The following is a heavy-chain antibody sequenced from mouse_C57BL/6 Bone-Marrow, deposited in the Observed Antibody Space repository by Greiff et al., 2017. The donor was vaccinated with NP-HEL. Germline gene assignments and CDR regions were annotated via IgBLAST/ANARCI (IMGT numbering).Heavy chain of an antibody. CDR2: IDPNSGGT. Sequence: QVQLKRPGAELVKPGASVKLSCKASGYTFTSYWMHWVKQRPGRGLEWIGRIDPNSGGTKYNEKFKSKATLTVDKPSSTAYMQLSSLTSEDSAVYYCARSSCSGYLYAMDYWGQGTSVTVSS. CDR1: GYTFTSYW. CDR3: ARSSCSGYLYAMDY. D-gene: IGHD3-2*02. J-gene: IGHJ4*01. V-gene: IGHV1-72*01.